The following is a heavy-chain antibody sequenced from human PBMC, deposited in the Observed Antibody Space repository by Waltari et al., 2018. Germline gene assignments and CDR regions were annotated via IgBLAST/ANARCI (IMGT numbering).Heavy chain of an antibody. D-gene: IGHD3-10*01. V-gene: IGHV1-8*03. Sequence: QVQLVQSGAEVKKPGASVKVSCKASGYTFTSYDINWVRQATGQGLEGMGWMNPNSGNTGYAQKFQGRVTITRNTSISTAYMELSSLRSEDTAVYYCARGLWFRNSDWFDPWGQGTLVTVSS. CDR1: GYTFTSYD. CDR2: MNPNSGNT. J-gene: IGHJ5*02. CDR3: ARGLWFRNSDWFDP.